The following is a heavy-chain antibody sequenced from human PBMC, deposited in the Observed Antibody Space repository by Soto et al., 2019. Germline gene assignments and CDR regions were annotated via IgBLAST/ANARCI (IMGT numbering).Heavy chain of an antibody. CDR3: ARDDKPRLGSAPRRYYYSYYGMDV. CDR2: INAGNGNT. Sequence: ASVKVSCKASGYTFTSYAMHWVRQAPGQRLEWMGWINAGNGNTKYSQKFQGRVTITRDTSASTAYMELSSLRSEDTAVYYCARDDKPRLGSAPRRYYYSYYGMDVWGQGTTVTVSS. J-gene: IGHJ6*02. V-gene: IGHV1-3*01. D-gene: IGHD1-26*01. CDR1: GYTFTSYA.